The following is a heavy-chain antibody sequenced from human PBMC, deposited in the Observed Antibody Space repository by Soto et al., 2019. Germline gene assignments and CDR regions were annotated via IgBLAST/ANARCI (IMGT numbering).Heavy chain of an antibody. Sequence: ASVKVSCKASGGTFSSYAISWVRQAPGQGLEWMGGIIPIFGTANYAQKFQGRVTITADESTSTAYMELSSLRSEDTAVYYCARDRGEGVVVYDVFDIWGQGTMVTVSS. V-gene: IGHV1-69*13. CDR1: GGTFSSYA. CDR3: ARDRGEGVVVYDVFDI. J-gene: IGHJ3*02. CDR2: IIPIFGTA. D-gene: IGHD3-22*01.